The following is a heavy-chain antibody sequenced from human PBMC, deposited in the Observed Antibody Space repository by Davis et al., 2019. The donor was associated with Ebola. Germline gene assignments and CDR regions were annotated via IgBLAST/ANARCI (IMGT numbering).Heavy chain of an antibody. CDR1: GDSVFGKNGA. CDR3: VRGWGRSGLDV. D-gene: IGHD3-16*01. Sequence: PSETLSLTCAISGDSVFGKNGAWNWIRQSPSRGPEWLGRTYYTSEWHNDYGEYVKSRITINPDTSKNQFSLQLNSVTPEESALYYGVRGWGRSGLDVWGQGTTVTVSS. V-gene: IGHV6-1*01. CDR2: TYYTSEWHN. J-gene: IGHJ6*02.